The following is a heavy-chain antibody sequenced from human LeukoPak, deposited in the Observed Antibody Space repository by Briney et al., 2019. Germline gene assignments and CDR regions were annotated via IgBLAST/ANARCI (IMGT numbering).Heavy chain of an antibody. CDR3: ARGPPINYDILTGYYNFDS. D-gene: IGHD3-9*01. V-gene: IGHV4-34*01. J-gene: IGHJ4*02. CDR2: INDSGRT. Sequence: PSETLSLTCAVYGGSFSGYYWSWLRQPPGKGLEWIGEINDSGRTNYNPSLKSRVTISEDTSKNQFSLNLSSVTAADTAVYHCARGPPINYDILTGYYNFDSWGQGTLVTVSS. CDR1: GGSFSGYY.